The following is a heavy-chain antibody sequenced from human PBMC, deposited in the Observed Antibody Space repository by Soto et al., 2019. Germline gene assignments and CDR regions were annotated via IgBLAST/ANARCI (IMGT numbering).Heavy chain of an antibody. CDR3: AKDRSVGYCSSTSCYHPPGY. J-gene: IGHJ4*02. V-gene: IGHV3-23*01. D-gene: IGHD2-2*01. CDR2: ISGSGGST. Sequence: GGSLRLSCAASGFTFSSYAMSWVRQAPGKGLEWVSAISGSGGSTYYADSVKGRFTISRDNSKNTLYLQMNSLRAEDTAVYYCAKDRSVGYCSSTSCYHPPGYWGQGTLVTVSS. CDR1: GFTFSSYA.